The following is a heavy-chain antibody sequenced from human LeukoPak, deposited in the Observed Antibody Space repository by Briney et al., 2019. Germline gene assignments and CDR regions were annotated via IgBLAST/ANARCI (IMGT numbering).Heavy chain of an antibody. J-gene: IGHJ4*02. Sequence: PGGSLRLSCAASGFTFSSYWMSWVRQAPGKGLESVANIKQDGSEKYYVDSVKGRFTISRDNAKNSLYLQMNSLRAEDTAVYYCARVGGSGNYYWYYFDYWGQGTLVTVSS. CDR1: GFTFSSYW. V-gene: IGHV3-7*01. D-gene: IGHD3-10*01. CDR2: IKQDGSEK. CDR3: ARVGGSGNYYWYYFDY.